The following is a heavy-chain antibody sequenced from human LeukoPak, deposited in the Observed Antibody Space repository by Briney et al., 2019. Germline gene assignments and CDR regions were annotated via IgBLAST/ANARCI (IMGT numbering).Heavy chain of an antibody. CDR2: INHSGST. CDR3: ARARYYDFWSGYYIQKYYFDY. J-gene: IGHJ4*02. D-gene: IGHD3-3*01. CDR1: GGSFSGYY. V-gene: IGHV4-34*01. Sequence: SSETLSLTCAVYGGSFSGYYWSWIRQPPGKGLEWIGEINHSGSTNYNPSLKSRVTISVDTSKNQFSLKLSSVTAADTAVYYCARARYYDFWSGYYIQKYYFDYWGQGTLVTVSS.